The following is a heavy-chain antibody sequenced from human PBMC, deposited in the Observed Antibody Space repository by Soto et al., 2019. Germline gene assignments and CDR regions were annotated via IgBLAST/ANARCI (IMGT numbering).Heavy chain of an antibody. J-gene: IGHJ6*02. Sequence: GGSLRLSCAASGFTFSDYYMNWIRQAPGKGPEWVSFISSSSGSSIYYADSVKGRFTTSRDNAKNSLYLQMNSLRAEDTAVYYCARGATSYFYHYYYGMDVWGQGTTVTVSS. CDR2: ISSSSGSSI. CDR3: ARGATSYFYHYYYGMDV. D-gene: IGHD2-21*01. CDR1: GFTFSDYY. V-gene: IGHV3-11*01.